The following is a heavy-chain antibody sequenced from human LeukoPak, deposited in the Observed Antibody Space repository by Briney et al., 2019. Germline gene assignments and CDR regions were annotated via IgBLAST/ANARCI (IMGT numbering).Heavy chain of an antibody. CDR2: MSYDGANI. CDR3: ARDGRDIVLMVYANTDAFDI. J-gene: IGHJ3*02. V-gene: IGHV3-30-3*01. Sequence: GGSLRLSCAASGFTFSRYTIHWVRQAPGKGLEWVAVMSYDGANIYYADSVKGRFTISRDNAKNSLYLQMNSLRDEDTAVYYCARDGRDIVLMVYANTDAFDIWGQGTMVTVSS. CDR1: GFTFSRYT. D-gene: IGHD2-8*01.